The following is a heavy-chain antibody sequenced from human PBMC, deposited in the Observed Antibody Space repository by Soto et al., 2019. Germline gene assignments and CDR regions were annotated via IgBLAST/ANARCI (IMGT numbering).Heavy chain of an antibody. J-gene: IGHJ3*02. V-gene: IGHV3-33*01. CDR2: IWYDGSNK. D-gene: IGHD2-15*01. Sequence: QVQLVESGGGVVQPGRSLRLSCAASGFTFSSYGMHWVRQAPGKGLEWVAVIWYDGSNKYYADSVKGRFTISRDNSKNTLYLQMNSLRAEDTAVYYCARPLGYCSGGSCHPDAFDIWGQGTMVTVSS. CDR3: ARPLGYCSGGSCHPDAFDI. CDR1: GFTFSSYG.